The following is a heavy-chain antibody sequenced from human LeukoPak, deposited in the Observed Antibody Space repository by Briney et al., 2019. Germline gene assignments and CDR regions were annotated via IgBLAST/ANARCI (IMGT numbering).Heavy chain of an antibody. Sequence: PSETLSLTCTVSGGSISSYYWSWIRQPPGKGLEWIGYIYYSGSTNYNPSLKSRVTISVDTSKNQFSLKLSSVTAADTAVYYCARGPAKWGYYYYYYMDVWGKGTTVTASS. CDR2: IYYSGST. J-gene: IGHJ6*03. D-gene: IGHD3-16*01. V-gene: IGHV4-59*01. CDR1: GGSISSYY. CDR3: ARGPAKWGYYYYYYMDV.